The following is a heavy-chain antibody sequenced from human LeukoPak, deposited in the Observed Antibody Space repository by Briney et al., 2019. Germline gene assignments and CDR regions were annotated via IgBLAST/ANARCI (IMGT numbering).Heavy chain of an antibody. D-gene: IGHD1-26*01. CDR1: GYTFTSYA. Sequence: SVKVSCKASGYTFTSYAMNWVRQAPGQGLEWMGGIIPIFGTANYAQKFQGRVTMTEDTSTDTAYMELSSLRSEDTAVYYCATSGGSYYKFGYWGQGTLVTASS. CDR3: ATSGGSYYKFGY. V-gene: IGHV1-69*06. CDR2: IIPIFGTA. J-gene: IGHJ4*02.